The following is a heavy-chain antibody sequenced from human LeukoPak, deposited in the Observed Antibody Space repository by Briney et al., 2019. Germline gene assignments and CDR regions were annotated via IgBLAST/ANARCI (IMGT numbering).Heavy chain of an antibody. CDR2: IIPIFGTA. Sequence: EASVKVSCKASGGTFSSYAISWVRQAPGQGLEWMGGIIPIFGTANYAQKFQGRVTITADESTSTAYMELSSLRSEDTAVYYCAREIAVAGNWFDPWCQGTLVTVSS. CDR3: AREIAVAGNWFDP. D-gene: IGHD6-19*01. CDR1: GGTFSSYA. J-gene: IGHJ5*02. V-gene: IGHV1-69*01.